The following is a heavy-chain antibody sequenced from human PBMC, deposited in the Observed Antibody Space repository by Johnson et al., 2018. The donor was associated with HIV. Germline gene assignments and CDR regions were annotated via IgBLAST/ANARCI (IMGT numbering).Heavy chain of an antibody. V-gene: IGHV3-13*01. CDR1: DFTFSNNA. Sequence: VQLVESGGGVVQPGRSLRLSCAASDFTFSNNAIHWVRQAPGKGLEWVSGIDTAGNTYYLGSVKGRFTISRENAKNSLYLQLNSLRAGDTALYYCARGSYDGDAFDIWGQGTIVTVSS. D-gene: IGHD1-26*01. J-gene: IGHJ3*02. CDR3: ARGSYDGDAFDI. CDR2: IDTAGNT.